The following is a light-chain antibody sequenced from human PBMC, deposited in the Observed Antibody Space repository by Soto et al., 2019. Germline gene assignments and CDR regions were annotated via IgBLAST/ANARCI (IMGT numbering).Light chain of an antibody. CDR3: SSFTSSSTSV. Sequence: QSVLTQPASVSGSPGQSITISCTGSSSDVGGYNYVSWYQQHPGRAPKLMIYDVSHRPAVLSIRFSGSKSGHTASLTISGLQAEDEADYYCSSFTSSSTSVFGGGTQLTVL. CDR1: SSDVGGYNY. J-gene: IGLJ3*02. V-gene: IGLV2-14*03. CDR2: DVS.